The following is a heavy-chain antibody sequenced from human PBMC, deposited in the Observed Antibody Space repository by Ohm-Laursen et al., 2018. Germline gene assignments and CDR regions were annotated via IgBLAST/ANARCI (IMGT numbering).Heavy chain of an antibody. D-gene: IGHD3-9*01. V-gene: IGHV4-28*01. CDR2: LYYSGTT. CDR3: ATSPHDIMSSKDY. Sequence: PSDTLSLTCDVSGLSISNSNWWGWIRQPPGKGLEWVGYLYYSGTTYYNPSLKSRVTMSVDTSKNQFSVKLTSVTAVDTAVYYCATSPHDIMSSKDYWGQGTLVTASS. J-gene: IGHJ4*02. CDR1: GLSISNSNW.